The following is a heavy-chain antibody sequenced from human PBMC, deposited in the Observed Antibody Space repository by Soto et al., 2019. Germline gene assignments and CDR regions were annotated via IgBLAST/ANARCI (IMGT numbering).Heavy chain of an antibody. J-gene: IGHJ3*02. CDR1: GGSISSSSYY. V-gene: IGHV4-39*01. CDR2: IYYSGST. Sequence: KPSETLSLTCTVSGGSISSSSYYWGWIRQPPGKGLEWIGSIYYSGSTYYNPSLKSRVTISVDTSKNQFSLKLSSVTAADTAVYYCARRLKRYCSGGSCYAFDIWGQGTMVTVS. D-gene: IGHD2-15*01. CDR3: ARRLKRYCSGGSCYAFDI.